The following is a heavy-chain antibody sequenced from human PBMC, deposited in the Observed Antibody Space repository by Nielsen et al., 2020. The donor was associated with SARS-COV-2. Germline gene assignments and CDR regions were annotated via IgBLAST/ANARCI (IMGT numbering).Heavy chain of an antibody. J-gene: IGHJ6*03. Sequence: RQAPGKGLEWIGEINHSGSTNYNPSLKSRVTISVDTSKNQFSLKLSSVTAADTAVYYCARVKYDILTGLFRDYYYYYMDVWGKGTTGTVSS. D-gene: IGHD3-9*01. CDR2: INHSGST. V-gene: IGHV4-34*01. CDR3: ARVKYDILTGLFRDYYYYYMDV.